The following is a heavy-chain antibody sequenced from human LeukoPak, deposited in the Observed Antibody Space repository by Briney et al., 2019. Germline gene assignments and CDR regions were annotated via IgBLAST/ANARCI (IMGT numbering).Heavy chain of an antibody. V-gene: IGHV3-21*01. CDR2: ISIISSYI. J-gene: IGHJ4*02. D-gene: IGHD6-19*01. CDR3: ARDIAVAVRSPSPPDTYDY. CDR1: ASSFTSSC. Sequence: GPCLSPACPLAASSFTSSCIDSVSHQPRDWIGWLSSISIISSYIYYADSVKGRFTISRDNAKNTLYLQMNSLRAEDTAVYYCARDIAVAVRSPSPPDTYDYWGQGTLVTVSS.